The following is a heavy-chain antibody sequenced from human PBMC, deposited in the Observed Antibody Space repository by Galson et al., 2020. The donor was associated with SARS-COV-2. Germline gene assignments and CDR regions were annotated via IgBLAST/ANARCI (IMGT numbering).Heavy chain of an antibody. D-gene: IGHD3-22*01. Sequence: GGSLRLSCAASGFTFSNHAIHWVRQAPGKGLEWVAQIFYDGSDKYYGDSVKGRFTISRDSSKNMVYLQMNNLKVDDTAVYYCARDGQLSSGLACDYWGQGTLVTVSS. CDR2: IFYDGSDK. J-gene: IGHJ4*02. CDR3: ARDGQLSSGLACDY. V-gene: IGHV3-33*01. CDR1: GFTFSNHA.